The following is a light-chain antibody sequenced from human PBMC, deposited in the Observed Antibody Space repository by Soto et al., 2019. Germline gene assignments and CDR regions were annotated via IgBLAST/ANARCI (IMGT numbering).Light chain of an antibody. CDR3: QQYNNWPLT. Sequence: EIVMTQSPATLSVFPGERATLSCRASQSVSSNLAWYQQKPGQAPRLLIYGASTRATGVPARFSGSGSGTEFTLTISSLQSEDFAVYDGQQYNNWPLTFGGGTKVDIK. CDR2: GAS. CDR1: QSVSSN. J-gene: IGKJ4*01. V-gene: IGKV3-15*01.